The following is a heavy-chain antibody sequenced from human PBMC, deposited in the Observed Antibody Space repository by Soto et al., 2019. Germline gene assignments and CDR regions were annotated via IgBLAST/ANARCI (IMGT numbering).Heavy chain of an antibody. CDR1: GGTFISYA. Sequence: SVKVSCKASGGTFISYAISWLLQSPLQVLEWMGGIIPIFGTANYSQKFQGRFTITADKSTSTAYMELSSLRSEDTAVYYCARADPLRYFDWLFPLDYWGQGTLVTVSS. CDR2: IIPIFGTA. CDR3: ARADPLRYFDWLFPLDY. V-gene: IGHV1-69*06. J-gene: IGHJ4*02. D-gene: IGHD3-9*01.